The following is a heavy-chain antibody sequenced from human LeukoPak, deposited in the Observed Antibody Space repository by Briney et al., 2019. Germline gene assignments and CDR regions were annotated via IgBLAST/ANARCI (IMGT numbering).Heavy chain of an antibody. J-gene: IGHJ4*02. Sequence: GGSLRLSCAASGFTFSGSAMHWVRQASGKGLEWVGRIRSKANSYATAYAASVKGRFTISREDSKNTAYLQMNSLKTEDTAVYYCTSVFEAYYYGSGSYYYYWGQGTLVTVSS. CDR2: IRSKANSYAT. CDR3: TSVFEAYYYGSGSYYYY. V-gene: IGHV3-73*01. D-gene: IGHD3-10*01. CDR1: GFTFSGSA.